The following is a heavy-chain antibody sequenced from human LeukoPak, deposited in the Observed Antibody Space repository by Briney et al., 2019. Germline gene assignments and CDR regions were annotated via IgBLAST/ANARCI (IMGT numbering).Heavy chain of an antibody. CDR3: AKVKSFGYWFFDL. CDR1: GYRFSTSW. CDR2: IYIGDSDP. D-gene: IGHD3-16*01. V-gene: IGHV5-51*01. J-gene: IGHJ2*01. Sequence: GESLKISCQGSGYRFSTSWIAWVRPAPAKGLDWVGSIYIGDSDPRYSPSFQGHVTMSADKSVNTASLQWNSLQGSDTGIYYCAKVKSFGYWFFDLWGRGTLVAVSS.